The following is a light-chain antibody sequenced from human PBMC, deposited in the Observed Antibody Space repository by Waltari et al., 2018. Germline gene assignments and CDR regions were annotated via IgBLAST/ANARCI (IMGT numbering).Light chain of an antibody. J-gene: IGKJ4*01. CDR1: QSVSTF. Sequence: EIVLTQSPATLSLSPGERATLSCRASQSVSTFLAWYQQKPGQAPRLLIYHTSNRATGIPARFSGRGSGTTFTLTISSLEPEDFAVYYCQQRANWPPLSFGGGTRVEIK. V-gene: IGKV3-11*01. CDR3: QQRANWPPLS. CDR2: HTS.